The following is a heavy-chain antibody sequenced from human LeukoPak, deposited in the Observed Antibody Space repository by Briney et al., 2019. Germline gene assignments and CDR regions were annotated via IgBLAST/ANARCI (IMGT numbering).Heavy chain of an antibody. CDR1: GVSFSTYW. V-gene: IGHV3-74*01. CDR2: INGDGSTT. Sequence: GGSLRLSCAASGVSFSTYWMHWVRQAPGKELVWVSRINGDGSTTDYADSVKGRFTISRDNAKNTLYLQMNSLRAEDTSVYYCATFSRSASYHFDYWGQGTLVTVSS. CDR3: ATFSRSASYHFDY. J-gene: IGHJ4*02. D-gene: IGHD1-26*01.